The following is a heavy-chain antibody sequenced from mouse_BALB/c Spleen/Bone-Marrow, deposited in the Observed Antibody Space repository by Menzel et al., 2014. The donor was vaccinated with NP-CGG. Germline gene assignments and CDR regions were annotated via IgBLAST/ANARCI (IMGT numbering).Heavy chain of an antibody. J-gene: IGHJ3*01. D-gene: IGHD1-2*01. V-gene: IGHV1-74*04. CDR1: GYSISSYW. CDR3: APHYYGYAWFAY. CDR2: IGPSDSET. Sequence: SGPQLVRPGASVKISCKASGYSISSYWMHWVKQRPGQGLEWIGMIGPSDSETRLNQKFKDKATLTVDKSSSTAYMQLNSPTSEDSAVYYCAPHYYGYAWFAYWGQGTLVTVSA.